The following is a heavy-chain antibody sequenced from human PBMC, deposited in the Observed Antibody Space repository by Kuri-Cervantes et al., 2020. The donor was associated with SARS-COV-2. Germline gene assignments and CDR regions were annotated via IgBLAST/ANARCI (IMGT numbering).Heavy chain of an antibody. CDR2: IYSGGST. CDR1: GSTVSSNY. D-gene: IGHD4-17*01. J-gene: IGHJ4*02. CDR3: AKDREVHDYGGSFDY. V-gene: IGHV3-53*01. Sequence: GESLKISCAASGSTVSSNYMSWVRQAPGKGLEWVSVIYSGGSTYYADSVKGRFTISRDNSKNTLYLQMNSLRAEDTAVYYCAKDREVHDYGGSFDYWGQGTLVTVSS.